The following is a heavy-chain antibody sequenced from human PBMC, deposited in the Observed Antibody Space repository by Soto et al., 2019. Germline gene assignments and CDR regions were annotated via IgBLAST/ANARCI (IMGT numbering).Heavy chain of an antibody. CDR1: GYTFSSYD. J-gene: IGHJ5*02. CDR3: ASRVSGRPYNWFDP. D-gene: IGHD3-3*01. V-gene: IGHV1-8*01. CDR2: MNPNSGNT. Sequence: QVQLLQSGAEVKKPGASVKVSCKASGYTFSSYDIHWVRQAAGRGPEWMGWMNPNSGNTAYAQRFRGRVTMAWNTSINTASLEVRSLTSEDTAVYYCASRVSGRPYNWFDPWGQGTLVTVSS.